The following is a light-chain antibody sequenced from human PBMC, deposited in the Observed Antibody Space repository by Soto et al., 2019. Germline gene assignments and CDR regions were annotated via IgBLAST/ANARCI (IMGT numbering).Light chain of an antibody. CDR1: SSDVGGYNY. Sequence: QSVLTQPPSASGSPGQSVTISCTGTSSDVGGYNYVSWYQQHPGKAPKLMIYEVSKRPSGVPDRFSGSKSGNTASLTVSGLQAEDEADYYCGSYRSDNTYVFGTGTKVTVL. CDR2: EVS. CDR3: GSYRSDNTYV. J-gene: IGLJ1*01. V-gene: IGLV2-8*01.